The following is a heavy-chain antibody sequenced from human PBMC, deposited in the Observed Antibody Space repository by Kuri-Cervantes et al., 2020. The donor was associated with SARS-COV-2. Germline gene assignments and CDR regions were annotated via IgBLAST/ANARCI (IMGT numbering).Heavy chain of an antibody. V-gene: IGHV3-48*01. CDR1: GFTFSSYS. Sequence: GGSLRLSCAASGFTFSSYSMNWVRQAPGKGLEWVSGISGSGGRTYYPDSVKGRFTMSRDNAKNSLYLQMNSLRAEDTAVYYCATAVREPFGGYWGQGTLVTVSS. D-gene: IGHD3-16*01. J-gene: IGHJ4*02. CDR2: ISGSGGRT. CDR3: ATAVREPFGGY.